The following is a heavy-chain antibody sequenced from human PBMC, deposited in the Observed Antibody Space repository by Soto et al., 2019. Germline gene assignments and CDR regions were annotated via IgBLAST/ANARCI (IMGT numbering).Heavy chain of an antibody. D-gene: IGHD1-7*01. J-gene: IGHJ6*03. CDR1: GFSLIRTRIG. V-gene: IGHV2-26*01. CDR2: IFSNDKK. CDR3: ARIKVTGTTGYMEV. Sequence: SCPTLVNPTDTLTLTCTVSGFSLIRTRIGLSLMRQPPGKTLEWLAHIFSNDKKSYITSLESRLTISKDTSKSQVVLTMTNMDPVDTATYYCARIKVTGTTGYMEVWGRGTTVTVSS.